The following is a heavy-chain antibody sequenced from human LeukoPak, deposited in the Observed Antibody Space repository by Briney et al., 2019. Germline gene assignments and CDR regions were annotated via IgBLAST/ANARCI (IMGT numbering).Heavy chain of an antibody. CDR1: GGSISSSSYY. J-gene: IGHJ6*03. CDR3: ARSYYYMDV. Sequence: SETLSLTCTVSGGSISSSSYYWGWIRQPPGKGLGWIGSIYYSGSTYYNPSFKSRVTISVDTSKNQFSLKLSSVTAADTAVYYCARSYYYMDVWGKGTTVTISS. V-gene: IGHV4-39*01. CDR2: IYYSGST.